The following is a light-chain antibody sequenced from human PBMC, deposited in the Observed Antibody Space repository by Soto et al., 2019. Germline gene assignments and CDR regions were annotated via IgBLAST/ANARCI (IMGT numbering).Light chain of an antibody. CDR3: QQYNNWPPGT. J-gene: IGKJ1*01. Sequence: EMVMTQSPATLSVSPGERATLSGRASQSVSSNLAWYQQKPGQAPRLLIYGASTRATGIPARFSGSGSGTEFTLTISSLQSEDFAVYYCQQYNNWPPGTFGQGTKVEIK. CDR1: QSVSSN. CDR2: GAS. V-gene: IGKV3-15*01.